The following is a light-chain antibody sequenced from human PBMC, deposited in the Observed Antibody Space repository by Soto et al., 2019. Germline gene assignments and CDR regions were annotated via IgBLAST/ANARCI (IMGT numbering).Light chain of an antibody. CDR3: SSYTSSSFVV. CDR1: SSDVGGYNY. J-gene: IGLJ2*01. Sequence: QSALTKPASLSGSPGQSITISCTGTSSDVGGYNYVSWYQQHPGKAPKLMIYDVSNRPSGVSNRFSGSKSGNTASLTISGLHAEDEADYYCSSYTSSSFVVFGGGTKLTVL. CDR2: DVS. V-gene: IGLV2-14*01.